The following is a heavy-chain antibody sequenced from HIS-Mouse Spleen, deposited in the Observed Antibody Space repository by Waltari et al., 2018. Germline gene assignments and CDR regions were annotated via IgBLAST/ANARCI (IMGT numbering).Heavy chain of an antibody. CDR1: GFSLRTSGGG. D-gene: IGHD6-13*01. J-gene: IGHJ4*02. CDR3: AHSLFAAAAGY. CDR2: IYWNDDK. Sequence: QITLKESGPTLVKPTQTLTLPCTFSGFSLRTSGGGGVWIRQPPGKALEWLALIYWNDDKRYSPSLMSSLTITTDTSKNQVVLTRTNMDPVDTATYYCAHSLFAAAAGYWGQGTLVTVSS. V-gene: IGHV2-5*01.